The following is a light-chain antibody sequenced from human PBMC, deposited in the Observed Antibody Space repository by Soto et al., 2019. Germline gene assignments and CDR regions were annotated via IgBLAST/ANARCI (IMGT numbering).Light chain of an antibody. CDR3: QQYYSYQLA. Sequence: AIRMTQSPSSLSASTGDRVTITCRASQGISSYLAWYQQKPGKAPKLLIYAASTLQSGVPSRFSGSGSGTDFTLTISCLQSEDFATYFCQQYYSYQLAFRGGTKVDI. V-gene: IGKV1-8*01. CDR2: AAS. J-gene: IGKJ4*01. CDR1: QGISSY.